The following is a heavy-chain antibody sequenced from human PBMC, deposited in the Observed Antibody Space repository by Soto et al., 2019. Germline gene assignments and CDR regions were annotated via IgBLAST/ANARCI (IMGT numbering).Heavy chain of an antibody. CDR1: GFTFSSYA. J-gene: IGHJ4*02. Sequence: PGGSLRLSCAASGFTFSSYAMHWVRQAPGKGLEWVAVITYDGSNKYYADSVKGRFTISRDNSKNTLYLQMNSLRAEDTAVFYCARVWSYGPYFDYWGQGTLVTVSS. D-gene: IGHD5-18*01. CDR2: ITYDGSNK. CDR3: ARVWSYGPYFDY. V-gene: IGHV3-30-3*01.